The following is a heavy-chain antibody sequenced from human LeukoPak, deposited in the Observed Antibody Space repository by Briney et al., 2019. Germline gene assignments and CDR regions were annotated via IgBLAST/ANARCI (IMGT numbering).Heavy chain of an antibody. Sequence: GASVKVSCKASGYTFTSYGISWVRQAPGQGLEWMGRIIPILGIANYAQKFQGRVTITADKSTSTAYMELSSLRSEDTAVYYCARAVRGVSARGTPIFYYMDVWGKGTTVTVSS. CDR1: GYTFTSYG. CDR2: IIPILGIA. D-gene: IGHD3-10*02. V-gene: IGHV1-69*04. J-gene: IGHJ6*03. CDR3: ARAVRGVSARGTPIFYYMDV.